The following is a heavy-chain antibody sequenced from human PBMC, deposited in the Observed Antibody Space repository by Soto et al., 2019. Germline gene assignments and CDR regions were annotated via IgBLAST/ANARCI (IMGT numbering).Heavy chain of an antibody. CDR2: IYYSGST. CDR1: GGSISNGGYS. D-gene: IGHD3-9*01. J-gene: IGHJ5*02. CDR3: ATGGDYDILTGYSNWFDP. Sequence: PSETLSLTCAVSGGSISNGGYSWSWIRQPPGKGLEWIGYIYYSGSTNYNPSLKSRVTISVDTSKNQFSLKLSSVTAADTAVYYCATGGDYDILTGYSNWFDPWGQGTLVTVSS. V-gene: IGHV4-61*08.